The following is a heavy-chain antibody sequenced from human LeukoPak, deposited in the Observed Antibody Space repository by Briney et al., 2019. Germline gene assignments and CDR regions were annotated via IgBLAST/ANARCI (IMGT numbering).Heavy chain of an antibody. Sequence: SQTLSLTCTVSGGSISSGSYYWSWIRQPAEKGLEWIGRIYSSGNTNYNPSLKSRVTISVDTSKNQFSLKLSSVTAADTAVYYCARTFSSSWPYYYYYYYMDAWGKGTTVTISS. CDR1: GGSISSGSYY. J-gene: IGHJ6*03. CDR2: IYSSGNT. D-gene: IGHD6-13*01. V-gene: IGHV4-61*02. CDR3: ARTFSSSWPYYYYYYYMDA.